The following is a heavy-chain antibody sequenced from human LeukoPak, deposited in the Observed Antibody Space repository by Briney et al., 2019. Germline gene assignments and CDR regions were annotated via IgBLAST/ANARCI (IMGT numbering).Heavy chain of an antibody. D-gene: IGHD4-17*01. V-gene: IGHV3-7*01. J-gene: IGHJ4*02. Sequence: DSEKGRFTISRDNAKNSLYLQMNSLRAEDTAVYYCARPAAGDYGDYPFDYWGQGTLVTVSS. CDR3: ARPAAGDYGDYPFDY.